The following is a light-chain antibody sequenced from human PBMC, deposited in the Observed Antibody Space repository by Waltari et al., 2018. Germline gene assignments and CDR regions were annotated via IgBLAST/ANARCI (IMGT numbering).Light chain of an antibody. J-gene: IGLJ2*01. CDR1: SSDVGISYF. V-gene: IGLV2-23*01. CDR3: CSYAGGSSSVV. Sequence: QSALTQPASVSGSPGQSITISCTETSSDVGISYFVSWHQQHPGKAPKLIIYEGSKRPSGVSNRFSASKSGNTASLTISGLQPEDEADYYCCSYAGGSSSVVFGGGTKLTVL. CDR2: EGS.